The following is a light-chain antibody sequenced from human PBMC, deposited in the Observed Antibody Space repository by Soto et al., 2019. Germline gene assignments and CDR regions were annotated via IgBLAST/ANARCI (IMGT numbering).Light chain of an antibody. CDR1: QSVRDN. CDR2: GAS. Sequence: DIVMTQSPATLSVSPGERATLSCRASQSVRDNLAWYQQRPGQAPRLLIYGASIRAAGIPARISGSGSGTEFTLTISSLQSEDFAVYSCQQYNNWPLTFGGGTKVETK. CDR3: QQYNNWPLT. J-gene: IGKJ4*01. V-gene: IGKV3-15*01.